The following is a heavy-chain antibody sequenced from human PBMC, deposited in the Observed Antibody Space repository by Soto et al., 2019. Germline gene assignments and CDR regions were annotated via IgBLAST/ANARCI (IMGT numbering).Heavy chain of an antibody. CDR3: ARGIKYGAYSRWFDP. CDR2: MNPNSGNT. V-gene: IGHV1-8*01. J-gene: IGHJ5*02. Sequence: QVQLVQSGAEVKKPGASVKVSCKASGYTFTSYDINWVRQATGQGLEYLGWMNPNSGNTAYVQKFQGSVPMTWDTSITTAYMELSSLRSEDTAVYFCARGIKYGAYSRWFDPWGQGTLVTVSS. D-gene: IGHD4-17*01. CDR1: GYTFTSYD.